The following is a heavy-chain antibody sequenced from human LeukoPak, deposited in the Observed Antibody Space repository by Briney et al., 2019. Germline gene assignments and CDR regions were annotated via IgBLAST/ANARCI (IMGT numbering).Heavy chain of an antibody. J-gene: IGHJ3*02. V-gene: IGHV3-23*01. CDR2: ISGSVGST. D-gene: IGHD2/OR15-2a*01. CDR1: GFTFSGYA. Sequence: GGSLRLSCAASGFTFSGYAMNWVRQAPGKGLEWVSAISGSVGSTYYADSVKGRFTISRDNSKTTLYLQMNSLRAEDTAIYYCAKSFSYTQAFDIWGQGTMVTVSS. CDR3: AKSFSYTQAFDI.